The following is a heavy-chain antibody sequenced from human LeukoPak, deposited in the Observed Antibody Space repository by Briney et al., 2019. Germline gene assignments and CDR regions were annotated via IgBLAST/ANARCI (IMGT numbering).Heavy chain of an antibody. CDR2: INPSDGDT. CDR1: GYTFTDYY. D-gene: IGHD2-15*01. V-gene: IGHV1-2*02. J-gene: IGHJ3*02. Sequence: ASVKVSCKTSGYTFTDYYMQWVRQAPGQGLEWVGWINPSDGDTKSARKFQGRVTMTRDTSISTAYLELSRLTSDDTAIYYCARDCSSADCYSGNAFDIWGQGTMVTVSS. CDR3: ARDCSSADCYSGNAFDI.